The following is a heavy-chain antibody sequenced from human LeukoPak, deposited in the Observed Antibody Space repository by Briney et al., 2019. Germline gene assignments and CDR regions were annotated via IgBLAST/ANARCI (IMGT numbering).Heavy chain of an antibody. D-gene: IGHD1-26*01. CDR2: ISYSGST. V-gene: IGHV4-39*07. J-gene: IGHJ5*02. CDR1: GASMSSSSYY. CDR3: VRGEAVPGTEIDR. Sequence: SSVTLSLTCTVSGASMSSSSYYWGWIRQRPGKGLEWIWSISYSGSTYYNPSVKSPVTISVDTSKNQFSLTLNSVTAADTAVYYCVRGEAVPGTEIDRWGQGTLVTVSS.